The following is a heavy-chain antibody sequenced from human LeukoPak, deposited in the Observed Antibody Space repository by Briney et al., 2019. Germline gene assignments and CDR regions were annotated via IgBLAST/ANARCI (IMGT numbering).Heavy chain of an antibody. D-gene: IGHD2-2*01. CDR2: ISHSGST. V-gene: IGHV4-38-2*01. CDR1: GYSISSGYY. CDR3: ARQGGQVLSLNGFDP. J-gene: IGHJ5*02. Sequence: SETLSLTCAVSGYSISSGYYWGWIRQPPGRGLEWIGSISHSGSTYYNPSLQSRVTISVDTSKNQFSLKLSSVTAADTAVCYCARQGGQVLSLNGFDPWG.